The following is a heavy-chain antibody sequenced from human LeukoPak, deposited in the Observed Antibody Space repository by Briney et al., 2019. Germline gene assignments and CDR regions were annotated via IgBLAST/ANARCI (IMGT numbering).Heavy chain of an antibody. CDR3: ARGYSSSWYVSYYYYYYGMDV. Sequence: PSETLSLTCAVYGGSFSGYYWSWIRQPPGKGLEWIGEINHSGSTNYNPSLKSRVTISVDTSKNQLSLKLSSVTAADTAVYYCARGYSSSWYVSYYYYYYGMDVWGQGTTVTVSS. CDR1: GGSFSGYY. V-gene: IGHV4-34*01. CDR2: INHSGST. D-gene: IGHD6-13*01. J-gene: IGHJ6*02.